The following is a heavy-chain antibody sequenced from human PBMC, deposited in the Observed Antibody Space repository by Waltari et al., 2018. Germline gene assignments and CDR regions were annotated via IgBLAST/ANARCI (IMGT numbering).Heavy chain of an antibody. CDR3: ARTTGARHDAFDI. D-gene: IGHD1-1*01. Sequence: QVQLQESGRRLVKTSETLSLTCSFSDDSIASFSWSWIRQTAGKGLEWLGHIYTSGSTDYNPSLRGRVSMSIDNSRNQFSLNLISVTTADTAIYYCARTTGARHDAFDIWGQGTLVTVSS. CDR2: IYTSGST. J-gene: IGHJ3*02. V-gene: IGHV4-4*07. CDR1: DDSIASFS.